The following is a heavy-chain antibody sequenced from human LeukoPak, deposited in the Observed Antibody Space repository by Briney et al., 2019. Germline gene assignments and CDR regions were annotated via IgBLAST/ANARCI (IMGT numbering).Heavy chain of an antibody. CDR2: ISGHNGKT. V-gene: IGHV1-18*01. Sequence: GASVKVSCKTSGYIFTSHGINWVRQAPGQGLEWMGWISGHNGKTDYGQKLQDRFTMTTDTSTSTVYMELRSLGSEDTAVYYCATGIAAAGALDYWGQGTLVTVSS. J-gene: IGHJ4*02. CDR3: ATGIAAAGALDY. D-gene: IGHD6-13*01. CDR1: GYIFTSHG.